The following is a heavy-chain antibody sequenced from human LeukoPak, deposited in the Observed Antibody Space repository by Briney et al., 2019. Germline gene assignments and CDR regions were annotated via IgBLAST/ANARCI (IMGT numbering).Heavy chain of an antibody. J-gene: IGHJ4*02. Sequence: PGGSLRLSCAASGFTFSRYGMHWVRQAPGKGLEWVAVISYDGGNKYYTDSVKGRFTISRDNSKNTLYLQMNSLRAEDTAVYYCAKEGSLVYTSAEFDYWGQGTLVTVSS. CDR1: GFTFSRYG. CDR3: AKEGSLVYTSAEFDY. D-gene: IGHD6-6*01. V-gene: IGHV3-30*18. CDR2: ISYDGGNK.